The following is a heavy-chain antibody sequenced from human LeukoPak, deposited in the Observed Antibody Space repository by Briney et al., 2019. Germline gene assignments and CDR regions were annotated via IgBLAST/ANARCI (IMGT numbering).Heavy chain of an antibody. CDR1: GGSISSYY. CDR3: ARRDSSGYYYY. D-gene: IGHD3-22*01. CDR2: IYYSGST. Sequence: TSETLSLTCTVSGGSISSYYWSWIRQPPGKGLEWIGYIYYSGSTNYNLSLKSRVTISVDTSKNQFSLKLSSVTAADTAIYYCARRDSSGYYYYWGQGTLVTVSS. V-gene: IGHV4-59*01. J-gene: IGHJ4*02.